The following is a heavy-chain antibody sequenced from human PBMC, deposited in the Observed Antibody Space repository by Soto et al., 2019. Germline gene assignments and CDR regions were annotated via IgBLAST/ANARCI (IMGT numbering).Heavy chain of an antibody. CDR1: GFSLNTSGNC. D-gene: IGHD3-3*01. V-gene: IGHV2-70*11. CDR2: LGLDDDK. Sequence: GSCPTPVNPPQHLTLTCTFSGFSLNTSGNCVSLNPQPPGKALEWLARLGLDDDKKYSTSLKTRLTISKDTSKNQVVFTMTNMDPVDTATYYCARSQYYDFWSGYFPNTIFDYWGQGTLVTVSS. J-gene: IGHJ4*02. CDR3: ARSQYYDFWSGYFPNTIFDY.